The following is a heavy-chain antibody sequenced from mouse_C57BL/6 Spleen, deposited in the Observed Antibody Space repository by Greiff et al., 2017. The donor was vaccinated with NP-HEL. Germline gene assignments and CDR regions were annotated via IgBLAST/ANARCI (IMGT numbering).Heavy chain of an antibody. CDR1: GYTFTSYW. Sequence: QVQLQQPGAELVRPGTSVKLSCKASGYTFTSYWMHWVKQRPGQGLEWIGVIDPSDSYTNYNQKFKGKATLTVDTSSSTAYMQLSSLTSEDSAVYYCARSVGITTVGPFAYWGQGTLVTVSA. D-gene: IGHD1-1*01. V-gene: IGHV1-59*01. CDR2: IDPSDSYT. CDR3: ARSVGITTVGPFAY. J-gene: IGHJ3*01.